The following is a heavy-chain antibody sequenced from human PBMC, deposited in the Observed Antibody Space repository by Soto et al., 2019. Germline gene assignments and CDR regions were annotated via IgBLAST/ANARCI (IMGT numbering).Heavy chain of an antibody. CDR2: IYYSGST. CDR3: ARVRTYYDILTGYFV. Sequence: PSETLSLTCTVSGGSISSYYWSWIRQPPGKGLEWIGYIYYSGSTNYNPSLKSRVTISVDTSKNQFSLKLSSVTAADTAVYYCARVRTYYDILTGYFVWGQGTTVTVSS. J-gene: IGHJ6*02. CDR1: GGSISSYY. V-gene: IGHV4-59*01. D-gene: IGHD3-9*01.